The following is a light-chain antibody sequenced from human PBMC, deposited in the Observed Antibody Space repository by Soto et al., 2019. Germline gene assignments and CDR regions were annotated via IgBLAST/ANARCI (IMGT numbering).Light chain of an antibody. Sequence: QSALTQPASVSGSPGQSTTISCTGTSSDVGGYNEVSWYQQRPGKVPKLMIYDVTNRPSGVSNRFCGSKSGNTASLTISGLQAEDEAYYYCSSHAAGSTRIFGGGTKVTAL. CDR3: SSHAAGSTRI. V-gene: IGLV2-14*03. CDR2: DVT. J-gene: IGLJ2*01. CDR1: SSDVGGYNE.